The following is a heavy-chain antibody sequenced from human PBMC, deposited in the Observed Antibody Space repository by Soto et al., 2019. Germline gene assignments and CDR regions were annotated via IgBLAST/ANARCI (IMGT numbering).Heavy chain of an antibody. CDR3: VRATYFSDSSGYTRCLDD. CDR1: GFTLSDHY. D-gene: IGHD3-22*01. V-gene: IGHV3-72*01. Sequence: PGGSLRLSCAGSGFTLSDHYSGWVRQAPGKGLALFRRSRAIPQGYSTADAASVKGTLTTSRDESKNAAYLQMNSLKAEDTAVDYWVRATYFSDSSGYTRCLDDWGQGTLVTVSS. CDR2: SRAIPQGYST. J-gene: IGHJ4*02.